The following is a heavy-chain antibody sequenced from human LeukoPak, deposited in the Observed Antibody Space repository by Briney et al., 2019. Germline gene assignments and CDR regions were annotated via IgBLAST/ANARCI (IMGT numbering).Heavy chain of an antibody. CDR2: IIGSGNSI. CDR3: AKHGDNVWGSFRFGLDH. V-gene: IGHV3-23*01. J-gene: IGHJ5*02. D-gene: IGHD3-16*02. Sequence: GGSLRLSCAASGFTFSSYAMSWVRQAPGKGLEWVSLIIGSGNSIHYADSVKGRFTISRDNFKNTVFLQLNSLRPEDTAVYYCAKHGDNVWGSFRFGLDHWGQGTLVTVSS. CDR1: GFTFSSYA.